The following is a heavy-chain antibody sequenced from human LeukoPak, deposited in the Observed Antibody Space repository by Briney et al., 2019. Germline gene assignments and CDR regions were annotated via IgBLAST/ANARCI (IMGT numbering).Heavy chain of an antibody. V-gene: IGHV4-39*01. D-gene: IGHD3-3*01. CDR3: ARHFDFPSAFDI. CDR1: GGSTSSSDYY. CDR2: IYYSGRT. J-gene: IGHJ3*02. Sequence: SETLSLTCTVSGGSTSSSDYYWGWIRQPPGKGLEWIGTIYYSGRTYYNPSLKSRVTISVDTSKSQFSLKLSSLTAADTAVYYCARHFDFPSAFDIWGLGTMVTVSS.